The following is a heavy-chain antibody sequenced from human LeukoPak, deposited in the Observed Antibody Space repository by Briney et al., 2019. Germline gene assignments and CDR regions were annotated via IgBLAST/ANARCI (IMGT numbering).Heavy chain of an antibody. J-gene: IGHJ3*02. Sequence: PSETLSLTCTVSGGPISTYYLSWIRQPPGKGLEWIGYIYYSGSTNYNPSLKSRVTISVDTSKNQLCLKLSSVSDADGGVYYCANSGYDFGAFDIWGQGTMVTVSS. CDR2: IYYSGST. CDR1: GGPISTYY. V-gene: IGHV4-59*08. D-gene: IGHD5-12*01. CDR3: ANSGYDFGAFDI.